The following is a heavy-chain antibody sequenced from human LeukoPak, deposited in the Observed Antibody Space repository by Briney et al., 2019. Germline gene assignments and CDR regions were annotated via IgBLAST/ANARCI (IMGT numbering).Heavy chain of an antibody. J-gene: IGHJ6*02. CDR2: INPNSGGT. CDR1: GYTFTDYY. V-gene: IGHV1-2*06. Sequence: ASVKVSCKASGYTFTDYYMHWVRQAPGQGLEWMGRINPNSGGTNYAQKLQGRVTMTKDTSISTAYMELSRLRSDDTAVYYCASPNYYYGMDVWGQGTTVTVSS. CDR3: ASPNYYYGMDV.